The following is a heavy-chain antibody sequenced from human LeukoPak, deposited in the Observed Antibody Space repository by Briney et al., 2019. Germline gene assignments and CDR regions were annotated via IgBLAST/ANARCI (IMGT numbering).Heavy chain of an antibody. J-gene: IGHJ5*02. CDR2: MNPNSGNT. Sequence: ASVKVSCKASGYTFTSYDINWVRQATGQGLEWMGWMNPNSGNTGYVQTFQGRVTMTRNTSISTAYMELSSLRSEDMAVYYCARGNSKRYCTGGSCYWIDPWGQGTLVTVSS. V-gene: IGHV1-8*01. D-gene: IGHD2-15*01. CDR1: GYTFTSYD. CDR3: ARGNSKRYCTGGSCYWIDP.